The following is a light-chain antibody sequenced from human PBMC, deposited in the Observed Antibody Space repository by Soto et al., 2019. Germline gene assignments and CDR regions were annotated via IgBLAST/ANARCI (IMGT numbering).Light chain of an antibody. Sequence: EIALTQSPGTLSLSPGERATLSCRATESISSSYLAWYQQKPGQAPRLLIYGASSRATGIPDRFSGSGSGTDFTLTISRPEPGDFAVYYCQKYGSSPPWTFGQGTKVDIK. CDR1: ESISSSY. V-gene: IGKV3-20*01. CDR2: GAS. J-gene: IGKJ1*01. CDR3: QKYGSSPPWT.